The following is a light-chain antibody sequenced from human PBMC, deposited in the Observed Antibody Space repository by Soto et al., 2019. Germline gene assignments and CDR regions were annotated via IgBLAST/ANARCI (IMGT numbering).Light chain of an antibody. V-gene: IGKV3-11*02. Sequence: EIVLTKSPATLSLSPGDKATLSCRASPSVSSYLAWYQQKPGQAPRLLMYDASIRATGIPARFSGTGSERDFTLTITSLEPEDFAVYYCQQRSNWPWTFGQGTKVEIK. CDR3: QQRSNWPWT. CDR1: PSVSSY. CDR2: DAS. J-gene: IGKJ1*01.